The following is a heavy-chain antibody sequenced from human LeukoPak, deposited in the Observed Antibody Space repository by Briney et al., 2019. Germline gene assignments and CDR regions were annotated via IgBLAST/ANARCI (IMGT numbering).Heavy chain of an antibody. V-gene: IGHV1-2*02. Sequence: GASVKVPCTASGYTFTGYYMHWVRQAPGQGLEWMGWINPNSGGTNYAQKFQGRVTMTRDTSISTAYMELSRLRSDDTAVYYCARSPSWSSSWYDYWGQGTLVTVSS. J-gene: IGHJ4*02. D-gene: IGHD6-13*01. CDR1: GYTFTGYY. CDR2: INPNSGGT. CDR3: ARSPSWSSSWYDY.